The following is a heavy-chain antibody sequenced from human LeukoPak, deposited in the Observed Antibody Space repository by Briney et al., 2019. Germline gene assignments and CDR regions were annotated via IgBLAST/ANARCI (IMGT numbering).Heavy chain of an antibody. J-gene: IGHJ4*02. CDR3: ARHNSWDPNFDY. V-gene: IGHV4-39*01. CDR1: GGSIGSSTYY. Sequence: SETLSLTCTVSGGSIGSSTYYWGWIRQPPGNGLEWIGSFHYSGTTYCNPSLKSRLTISVDTSKNKFSLKLSSVTAADTAVYYCARHNSWDPNFDYWGQGTLVTASS. CDR2: FHYSGTT. D-gene: IGHD2/OR15-2a*01.